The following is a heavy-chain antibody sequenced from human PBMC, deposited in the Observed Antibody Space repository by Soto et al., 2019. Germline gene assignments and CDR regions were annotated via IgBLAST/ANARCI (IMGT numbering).Heavy chain of an antibody. CDR1: GFTFSTYG. J-gene: IGHJ5*02. CDR3: AKNLHRTVWMAPLDP. CDR2: ISYDGSNK. V-gene: IGHV3-30*18. D-gene: IGHD5-12*01. Sequence: QVQLVESGGGVVQPGRSLRLSCAGSGFTFSTYGMHWVRQAPGKGLEWVAVISYDGSNKYYADSVKGRFTISRDNSKNTLYLQMNSLRSEDTAVYYCAKNLHRTVWMAPLDPWSQGTLVTVSS.